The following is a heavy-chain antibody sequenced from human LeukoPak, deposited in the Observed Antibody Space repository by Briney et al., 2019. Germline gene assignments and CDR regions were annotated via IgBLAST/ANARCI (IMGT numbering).Heavy chain of an antibody. CDR3: AKGGIQLGYYLDY. CDR1: GFTFSSYA. V-gene: IGHV3-23*01. J-gene: IGHJ4*02. D-gene: IGHD5-18*01. Sequence: GGSLRLSCAASGFTFSSYAMSWVRQAPGKGLEWVSPVSGSGGSTAYADSVKGRFTISKDNSKSTLHLQMNSLRPEDTAVYYCAKGGIQLGYYLDYWGQGTLVTVSS. CDR2: VSGSGGST.